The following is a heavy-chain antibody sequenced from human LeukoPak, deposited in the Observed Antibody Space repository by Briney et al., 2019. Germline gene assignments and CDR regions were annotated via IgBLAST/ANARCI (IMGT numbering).Heavy chain of an antibody. J-gene: IGHJ6*03. D-gene: IGHD6-6*01. CDR1: GYSFTSYG. V-gene: IGHV1-69*06. CDR3: ARHTHSKGISRHYYYMDV. Sequence: SVKVSCKSAGYSFTSYGISWVRQAPGQGLEWMGGIIPIFGTANYAQKFQGRVTITADKSTSTAYMELSSLRSEDTAVYYCARHTHSKGISRHYYYMDVWGKGTTVTVSS. CDR2: IIPIFGTA.